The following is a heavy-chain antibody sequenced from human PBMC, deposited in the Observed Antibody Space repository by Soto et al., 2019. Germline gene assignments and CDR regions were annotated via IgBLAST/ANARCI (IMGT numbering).Heavy chain of an antibody. CDR3: AKDRTAGYSYVYVDY. J-gene: IGHJ4*02. Sequence: GGSLRLSCAASGFTYSNYAMSWVRQAPGKGLQWVATISGRGGSTYYADSVKGRFTVSRDNSKNTLYLQMNSLRAEDTAVFYCAKDRTAGYSYVYVDYWGPGILVTVSS. V-gene: IGHV3-23*01. CDR2: ISGRGGST. D-gene: IGHD5-18*01. CDR1: GFTYSNYA.